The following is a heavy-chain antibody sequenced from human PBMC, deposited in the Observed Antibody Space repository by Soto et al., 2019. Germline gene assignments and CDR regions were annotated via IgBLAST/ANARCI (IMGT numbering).Heavy chain of an antibody. D-gene: IGHD1-26*01. Sequence: EVQLLESGGGLVQPGGSLRLSCAASGFTFSSYAMSWVRQAPGKGLGWVSAISGSGGSTYYADSVKGRFTISRNNSKNTLYLQINSPRPEDTAVYYCPTYIVGATRHNDYWGQGTLVTVSS. V-gene: IGHV3-23*01. J-gene: IGHJ4*02. CDR3: PTYIVGATRHNDY. CDR1: GFTFSSYA. CDR2: ISGSGGST.